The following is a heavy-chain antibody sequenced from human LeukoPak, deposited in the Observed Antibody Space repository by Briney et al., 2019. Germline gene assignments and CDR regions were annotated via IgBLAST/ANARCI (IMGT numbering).Heavy chain of an antibody. D-gene: IGHD1-26*01. V-gene: IGHV3-64*01. CDR3: ASNFGGSYYDY. Sequence: GGSLRLSCAASGFTFSSYAMHWVRQAPGKGLEYVSAISSNGGSTYYANSVKGRFTISRDNSKNTLYLQMGSLRAEDMAVYYCASNFGGSYYDYWGQGTLVTVSS. CDR1: GFTFSSYA. J-gene: IGHJ4*02. CDR2: ISSNGGST.